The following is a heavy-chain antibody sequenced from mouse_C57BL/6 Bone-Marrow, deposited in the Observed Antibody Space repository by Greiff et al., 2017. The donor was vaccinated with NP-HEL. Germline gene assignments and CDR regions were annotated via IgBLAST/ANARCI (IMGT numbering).Heavy chain of an antibody. CDR1: GFTFSSYA. D-gene: IGHD4-1*01. CDR2: ISDGGSYT. V-gene: IGHV5-4*01. Sequence: EVKLEESGGGLVKPGGSLKLSCAASGFTFSSYAMSWVRQTPEKRLEWVATISDGGSYTYYPDNVKGRFTISRDNAKNNLYLQMSHLKSEDTAMYYCARDQVGRGDFDYWGQGTTLTVSS. CDR3: ARDQVGRGDFDY. J-gene: IGHJ2*01.